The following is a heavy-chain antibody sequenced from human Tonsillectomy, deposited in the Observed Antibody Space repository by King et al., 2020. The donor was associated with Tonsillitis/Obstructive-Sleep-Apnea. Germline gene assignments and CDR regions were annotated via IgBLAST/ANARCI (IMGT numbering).Heavy chain of an antibody. D-gene: IGHD6-13*01. CDR1: GYSFTSYW. Sequence: VQLVESGAEVKKPGESLKISCKGSGYSFTSYWIGWVRQMPGKGLEWMGIIYPGDSDTRYSPSFQGQVTISADKSISTAYLQWSSLKASDTAMYYCARQNGYSSPGAVYYYMDVWGKGTTVTVSS. CDR3: ARQNGYSSPGAVYYYMDV. V-gene: IGHV5-51*01. J-gene: IGHJ6*03. CDR2: IYPGDSDT.